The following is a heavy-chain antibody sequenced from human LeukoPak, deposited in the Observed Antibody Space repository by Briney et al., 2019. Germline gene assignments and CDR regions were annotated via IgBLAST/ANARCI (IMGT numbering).Heavy chain of an antibody. V-gene: IGHV3-48*01. Sequence: PGGSLRLSCGASGFTFSSYGMTWVLQAPGKGLEWISYISSSSSTIYYADSVKGRFTISRDNAKNSLYLQMNSLRAEDTAVYYCAELGITMIGGVWGKGTTVTISS. D-gene: IGHD3-10*02. CDR2: ISSSSSTI. J-gene: IGHJ6*04. CDR3: AELGITMIGGV. CDR1: GFTFSSYG.